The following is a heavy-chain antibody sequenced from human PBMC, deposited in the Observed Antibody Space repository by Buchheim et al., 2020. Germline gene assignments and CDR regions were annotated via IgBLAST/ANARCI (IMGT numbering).Heavy chain of an antibody. Sequence: QVQLVESGGGVVQPGRSLRLSCAASGFTFSSYGMHWVRQAPGEGLEWVAFIRYDGSNKYYADSVKGRFTISRDNSKNTLYLQMNSLRAEDTAVYYCAKDLTVVVVAATPHYYYYGMDVWGQGTT. CDR2: IRYDGSNK. D-gene: IGHD2-15*01. J-gene: IGHJ6*02. CDR3: AKDLTVVVVAATPHYYYYGMDV. V-gene: IGHV3-30*02. CDR1: GFTFSSYG.